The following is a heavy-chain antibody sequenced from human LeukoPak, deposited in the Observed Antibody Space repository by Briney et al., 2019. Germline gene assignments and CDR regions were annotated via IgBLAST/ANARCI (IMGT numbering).Heavy chain of an antibody. CDR2: ISNSGDNT. CDR3: ARELSYYYLDA. J-gene: IGHJ6*03. Sequence: GGSLRLSCVASGFTFSSSSMQWVRQAPGKGLEFVAAISNSGDNTRHADAVEGRFTISRDNSKNTLYLQMHSLRAEDMAVYYCARELSYYYLDAWGTGTTVTVSS. V-gene: IGHV3-64*02. CDR1: GFTFSSSS.